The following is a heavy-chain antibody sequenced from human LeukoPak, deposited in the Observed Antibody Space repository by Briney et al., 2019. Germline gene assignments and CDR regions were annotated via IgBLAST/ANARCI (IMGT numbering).Heavy chain of an antibody. CDR3: ARPGIAVAGIEDY. D-gene: IGHD6-19*01. Sequence: SGTLSLTCTVSGGSISSSSYYWGWIRQPPGKGLEWIGSIYYSGSTYYNPSLKSRVTISVDTSKNQFSLKLSSVTAADTAVYYCARPGIAVAGIEDYWGQGTLVTVSS. CDR2: IYYSGST. J-gene: IGHJ4*02. V-gene: IGHV4-39*01. CDR1: GGSISSSSYY.